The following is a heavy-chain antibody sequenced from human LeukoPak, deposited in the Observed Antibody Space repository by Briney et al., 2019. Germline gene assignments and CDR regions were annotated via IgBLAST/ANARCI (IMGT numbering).Heavy chain of an antibody. CDR2: ISFDGSNK. V-gene: IGHV3-30*03. CDR1: GFTFSSYG. J-gene: IGHJ4*02. D-gene: IGHD1-26*01. CDR3: ARVTPGGGSYHATFDY. Sequence: PGGSLRLSCAASGFTFSSYGMHWVRQAPGKGLEWVAVISFDGSNKYYADSVKGRFTISRDNSKNTLYLQMNSLRAEDTAVYYCARVTPGGGSYHATFDYWGQGTLVTVSS.